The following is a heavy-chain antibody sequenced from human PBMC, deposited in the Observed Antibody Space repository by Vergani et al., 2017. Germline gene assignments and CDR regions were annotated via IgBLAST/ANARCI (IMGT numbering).Heavy chain of an antibody. J-gene: IGHJ4*02. Sequence: EVQLLESGGGLVQPGGSLRLSCEASGFSFPGYAMSWVRQGPGKGLEWVGRIKRKIDGGRTDYATPVKGRFTISRDDSENTLFLKMDSLKIEDTAVYFCSTVGHIAVPDLWGQGTLVTVSS. D-gene: IGHD6-19*01. V-gene: IGHV3-15*01. CDR1: GFSFPGYA. CDR3: STVGHIAVPDL. CDR2: IKRKIDGGRT.